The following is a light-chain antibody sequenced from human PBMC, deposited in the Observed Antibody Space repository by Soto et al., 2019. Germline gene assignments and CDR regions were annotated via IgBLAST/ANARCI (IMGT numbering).Light chain of an antibody. Sequence: DIQMTQSRFSLAACVGGRVTITCRASQGINNYLAWYQQKPGKVPRLLIYAASTLQSGVPSRFSGSGSGTDFTLTISSLQPEDVATYYCQKYNSAVDTFGGGTKVDIK. CDR3: QKYNSAVDT. J-gene: IGKJ4*01. V-gene: IGKV1-27*01. CDR2: AAS. CDR1: QGINNY.